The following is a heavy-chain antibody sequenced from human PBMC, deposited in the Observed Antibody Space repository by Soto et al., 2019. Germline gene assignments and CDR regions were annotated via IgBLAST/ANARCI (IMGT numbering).Heavy chain of an antibody. V-gene: IGHV3-30-3*01. CDR2: ISYDGSNK. J-gene: IGHJ6*02. Sequence: PGGSLRLSCAASGFTFSSYAMHWVRQAPGKGLEWVAVISYDGSNKYYADSVKGRFTISRDNSKNTLYLQMNSLRAEDTAVYYCARDGYSSGWSTENYGMDVWGQGTTVTVSS. CDR1: GFTFSSYA. CDR3: ARDGYSSGWSTENYGMDV. D-gene: IGHD6-19*01.